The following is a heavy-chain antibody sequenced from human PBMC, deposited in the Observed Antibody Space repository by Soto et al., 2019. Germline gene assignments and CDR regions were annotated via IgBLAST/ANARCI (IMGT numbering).Heavy chain of an antibody. D-gene: IGHD3-22*01. CDR2: IIPIFGTA. CDR3: ARDRLPYYYDSSGYYSSDY. J-gene: IGHJ4*02. Sequence: ASVKVSCKASGGTFSSYAISWVRQAPGQGLEWMGGIIPIFGTANYAQKFQGRVMITADESTSTAYMELSSLRSEDTAVYYCARDRLPYYYDSSGYYSSDYWGQGTLVTVSS. CDR1: GGTFSSYA. V-gene: IGHV1-69*13.